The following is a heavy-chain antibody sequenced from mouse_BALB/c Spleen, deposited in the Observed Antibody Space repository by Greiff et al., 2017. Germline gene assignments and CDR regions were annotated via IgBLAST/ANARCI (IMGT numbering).Heavy chain of an antibody. CDR2: IDPENGNT. CDR3: ASGYGSSSFDY. Sequence: VQLQQSGAELVRPGALVKLSCKASGFSIKDYYMHWVKQRPEQGLEWIGWIDPENGNTIYDPKFQGKASITADTSSNTAYLQLSSLTSEDTAVYYCASGYGSSSFDYWGQGTTLTVSS. V-gene: IGHV14-1*02. D-gene: IGHD1-1*01. J-gene: IGHJ2*01. CDR1: GFSIKDYY.